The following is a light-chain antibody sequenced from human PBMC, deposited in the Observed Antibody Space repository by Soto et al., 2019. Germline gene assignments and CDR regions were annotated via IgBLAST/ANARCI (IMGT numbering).Light chain of an antibody. CDR2: GAS. Sequence: EIVMTHSPTTLSVSPGSSSTLSCRASQRISNNLAWYQHKRGQAPRLLIYGASTRATGIPARFTASGSQTEFTLTITSLHSEDFALYYCQHYNNWPAWTFGQGTKV. J-gene: IGKJ1*01. CDR1: QRISNN. CDR3: QHYNNWPAWT. V-gene: IGKV3D-15*01.